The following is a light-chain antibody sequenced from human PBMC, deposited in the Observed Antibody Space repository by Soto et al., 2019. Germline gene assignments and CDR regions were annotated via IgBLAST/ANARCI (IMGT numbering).Light chain of an antibody. J-gene: IGKJ1*01. CDR3: QQYSDSSGA. CDR2: DAS. Sequence: DIQVTQSPSTLSASVGDRVTITCGASQSIGTWLAWYPQQPGKAPQLLIFDASTLESGLPSLFSCSGSGTDFTLTISSLQPDDFATYYCQQYSDSSGAFGQGTKVDIK. V-gene: IGKV1-5*01. CDR1: QSIGTW.